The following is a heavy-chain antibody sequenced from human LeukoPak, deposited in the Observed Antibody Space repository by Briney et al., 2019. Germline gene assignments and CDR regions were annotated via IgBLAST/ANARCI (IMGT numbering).Heavy chain of an antibody. J-gene: IGHJ1*01. V-gene: IGHV3-53*01. CDR3: ARAVSGSYTGYFQH. CDR2: IYSGGST. Sequence: GGSLRLSCAASGFTVSSNYMSWVRQAPGKGLEWVSVIYSGGSTYYADSVKGRFTISRDNSKNTLYLQMNSLRAEDTAVYYCARAVSGSYTGYFQHWGQGTLVTVSS. CDR1: GFTVSSNY. D-gene: IGHD1-26*01.